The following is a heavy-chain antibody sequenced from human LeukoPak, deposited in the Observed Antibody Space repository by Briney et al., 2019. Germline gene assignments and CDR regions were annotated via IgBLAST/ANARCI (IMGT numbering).Heavy chain of an antibody. J-gene: IGHJ4*02. CDR2: IKQDGSEK. CDR1: GFTFSTYW. Sequence: PGGSLRLSCAASGFTFSTYWMIWVRQAPGKGLEWVANIKQDGSEKYYVDSVKGRFTISRDNSKNTLYLQMNSLRAEDTAVYYCARDTAAAGAGTDYWGQGTLVTVSS. D-gene: IGHD6-13*01. CDR3: ARDTAAAGAGTDY. V-gene: IGHV3-7*03.